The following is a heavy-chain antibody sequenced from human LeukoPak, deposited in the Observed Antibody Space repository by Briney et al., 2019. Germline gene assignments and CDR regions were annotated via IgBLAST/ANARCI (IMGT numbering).Heavy chain of an antibody. CDR3: ATLAQAYYDSSGYF. D-gene: IGHD3-22*01. Sequence: ASVKVSCKASGYPFTTYGISWLRQAPGQGLGWVGGISPYNGNTDYAQKVQGRVTMTTDTSTSTAHMQLRRLRSDDTAVYYCATLAQAYYDSSGYFWGQGTPLTVSS. CDR1: GYPFTTYG. V-gene: IGHV1-18*01. CDR2: ISPYNGNT. J-gene: IGHJ4*02.